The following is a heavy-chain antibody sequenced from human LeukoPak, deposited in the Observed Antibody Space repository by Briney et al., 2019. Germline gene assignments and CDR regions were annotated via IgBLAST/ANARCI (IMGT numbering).Heavy chain of an antibody. J-gene: IGHJ4*02. V-gene: IGHV3-48*01. CDR3: ASPLGYCSSTSCPNFDY. Sequence: QSGGSLRLSCAASGFTFSSYAMSWVRQAPGKGLEWVSYISSSSTTIYYADSVKGRFTISRDNAKNSLYLQMNSLRAEDTAVYYCASPLGYCSSTSCPNFDYWGQGTLVTVSS. CDR1: GFTFSSYA. CDR2: ISSSSTTI. D-gene: IGHD2-2*01.